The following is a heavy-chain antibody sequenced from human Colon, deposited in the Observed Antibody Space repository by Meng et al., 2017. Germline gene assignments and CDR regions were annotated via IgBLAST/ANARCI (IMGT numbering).Heavy chain of an antibody. CDR2: IKKKTDGGTT. CDR3: TTGSS. V-gene: IGHV3-15*01. D-gene: IGHD1-26*01. CDR1: GFTFSNAW. Sequence: EVQLVESGGGLVKPVGSLRLSCAAPGFTFSNAWMSWVRQATGKGLEWVGRIKKKTDGGTTDYAATVKGRFTISRDDSKNTLHLQMNSLKTEDTAVYYCTTGSSLGQGTLVTVSS. J-gene: IGHJ5*02.